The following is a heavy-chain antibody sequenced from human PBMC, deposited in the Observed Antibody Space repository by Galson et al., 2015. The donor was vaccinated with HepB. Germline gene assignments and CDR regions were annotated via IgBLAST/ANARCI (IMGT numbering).Heavy chain of an antibody. CDR3: ARDSTYYDGTAYYDNLDY. Sequence: SLRLSCAASGFTFSSHWMTWVRQAPGKGLEWVANINQDGGKKYYVDSVKGRFTISRDNAENSLYLQINSLRAEDTAMYHCARDSTYYDGTAYYDNLDYWGQGILVTVSS. V-gene: IGHV3-7*03. CDR1: GFTFSSHW. J-gene: IGHJ4*02. D-gene: IGHD3-22*01. CDR2: INQDGGKK.